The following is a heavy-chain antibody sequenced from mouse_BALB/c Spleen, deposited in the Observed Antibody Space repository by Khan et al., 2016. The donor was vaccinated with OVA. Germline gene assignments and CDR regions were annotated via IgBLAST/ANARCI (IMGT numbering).Heavy chain of an antibody. CDR1: DFSLTNYG. CDR2: IWKGGST. D-gene: IGHD1-1*02. V-gene: IGHV2-5*01. CDR3: AKKVRGDYGAMDY. J-gene: IGHJ4*01. Sequence: QVQLKESGPGLVQPSQSLSITCTVSDFSLTNYGVHWVRQSPGKGLEWLGVIWKGGSTDYNATFMSRLSITKDNSKSQVFFNMNSLQADDTAIYYCAKKVRGDYGAMDYWGQGTSVTVSS.